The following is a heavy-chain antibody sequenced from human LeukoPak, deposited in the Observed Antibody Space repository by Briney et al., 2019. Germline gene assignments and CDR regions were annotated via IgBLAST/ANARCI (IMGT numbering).Heavy chain of an antibody. Sequence: GESLKISGQSSGYSFTNYWIGWVRQMPGKGLEWMGIIYPGDSETRYSPSFQGQVTISADKSISTAYLQWSSLKASDTAMYYCARRSPYDIGYYRDYWGQGTLVTVSP. V-gene: IGHV5-51*01. J-gene: IGHJ4*02. CDR2: IYPGDSET. CDR1: GYSFTNYW. D-gene: IGHD3-22*01. CDR3: ARRSPYDIGYYRDY.